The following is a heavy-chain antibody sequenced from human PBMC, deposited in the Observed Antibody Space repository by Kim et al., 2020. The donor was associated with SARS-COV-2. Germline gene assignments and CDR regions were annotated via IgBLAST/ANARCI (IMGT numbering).Heavy chain of an antibody. J-gene: IGHJ6*02. CDR2: ITGGGGAT. Sequence: GGSLRLSCGASGFTFRSRAMSWVRHIPGKGLEWVASITGGGGATFYADSLKGRFTISRDNSKDTVDLQMDGLRADDTGDYYCTKSVSFGETSPKYYDGFDVWGQGTTVTVSS. CDR1: GFTFRSRA. CDR3: TKSVSFGETSPKYYDGFDV. D-gene: IGHD3-10*01. V-gene: IGHV3-23*01.